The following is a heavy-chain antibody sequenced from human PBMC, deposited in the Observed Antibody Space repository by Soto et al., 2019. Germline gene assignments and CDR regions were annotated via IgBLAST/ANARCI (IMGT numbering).Heavy chain of an antibody. CDR2: INPNSGGT. V-gene: IGHV1-2*04. D-gene: IGHD6-13*01. Sequence: HVQLVQSGAEVKKPGASVKVSCKASGYTFTGYYMHWVRQAPGQGLEWMGWINPNSGGTNYAQKFQGWVTMTRDTSISTAYMELSRLRSDDTAVYYCARSLYAAAGFYYYYYGMDVWGQGTTVTVSS. CDR3: ARSLYAAAGFYYYYYGMDV. J-gene: IGHJ6*02. CDR1: GYTFTGYY.